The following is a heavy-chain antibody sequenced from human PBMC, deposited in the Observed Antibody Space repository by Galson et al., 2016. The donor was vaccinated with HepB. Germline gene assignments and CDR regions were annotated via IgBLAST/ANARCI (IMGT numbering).Heavy chain of an antibody. J-gene: IGHJ1*01. Sequence: SVKVSCKVSGYTLTELSMHWVRQAPGKGLEWTGGFDPEDGETNYAQKFQGRVTITADESTSTVYMELTSLTSEDTALYFCARAAGSGWIAENLLHWGQGTLVTVSS. D-gene: IGHD6-19*01. CDR2: FDPEDGET. V-gene: IGHV1-24*01. CDR1: GYTLTELS. CDR3: ARAAGSGWIAENLLH.